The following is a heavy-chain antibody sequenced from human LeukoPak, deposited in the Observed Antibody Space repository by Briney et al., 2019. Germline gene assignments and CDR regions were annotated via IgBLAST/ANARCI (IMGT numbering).Heavy chain of an antibody. V-gene: IGHV3-21*01. Sequence: GGSLRLSCAASGFTFSSYSMNWVRQAPGKGLEWVSSISSSSSYIYYADSVKGRFTISRDNAKNSLYLQMNSLRAEDTAVYYCARGYGSGSYYDWAMDVWGKGTTVTISS. CDR3: ARGYGSGSYYDWAMDV. CDR2: ISSSSSYI. J-gene: IGHJ6*04. CDR1: GFTFSSYS. D-gene: IGHD3-10*01.